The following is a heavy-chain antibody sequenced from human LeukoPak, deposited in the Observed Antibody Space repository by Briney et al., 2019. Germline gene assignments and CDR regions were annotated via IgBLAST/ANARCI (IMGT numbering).Heavy chain of an antibody. Sequence: PGGSLRPSCAASGFTVSSNYMSWVRQAPGKGLEWVSVIYSGGSTYYADSVKGRFTISRDNSKNTLYLQMNSLRAEDTAVYYCARVDTAMDAFDIWGQGTMVTVSS. V-gene: IGHV3-53*01. CDR2: IYSGGST. J-gene: IGHJ3*02. CDR3: ARVDTAMDAFDI. CDR1: GFTVSSNY. D-gene: IGHD5-18*01.